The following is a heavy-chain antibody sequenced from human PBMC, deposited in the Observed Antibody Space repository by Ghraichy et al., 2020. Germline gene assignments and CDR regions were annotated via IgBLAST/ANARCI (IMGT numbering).Heavy chain of an antibody. Sequence: GESLNISCAASGFTFSSYAMSWVRQAPGKGLEWVSAISGSGGSTYYADSVKGRFTISRDNSKNTLYLQMNSLRAEDTAVYYCAKDGYSNYIILPFYYYYYMDVWGKGTTVTVSS. CDR2: ISGSGGST. CDR3: AKDGYSNYIILPFYYYYYMDV. J-gene: IGHJ6*03. V-gene: IGHV3-23*01. D-gene: IGHD4-11*01. CDR1: GFTFSSYA.